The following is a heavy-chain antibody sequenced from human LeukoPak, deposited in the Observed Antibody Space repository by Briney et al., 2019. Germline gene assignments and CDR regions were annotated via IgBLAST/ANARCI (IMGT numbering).Heavy chain of an antibody. V-gene: IGHV1-69*05. CDR3: ARPPLQYLPFPSSYFDY. CDR2: IIPIFGTA. Sequence: SVKVSCKASGGTFSSYAISWVRQAPGQGLEWMGGIIPIFGTANYAQKFQGRVTITTDESTSTAYMELSSLRSEDTAVYYCARPPLQYLPFPSSYFDYWGQGTLVTVSS. J-gene: IGHJ4*02. CDR1: GGTFSSYA. D-gene: IGHD4-11*01.